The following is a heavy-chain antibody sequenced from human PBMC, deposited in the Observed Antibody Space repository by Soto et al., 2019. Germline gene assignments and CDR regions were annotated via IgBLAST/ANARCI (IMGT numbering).Heavy chain of an antibody. CDR2: MYAGGDT. CDR1: GLSVSDNY. D-gene: IGHD2-21*01. J-gene: IGHJ4*01. V-gene: IGHV3-53*01. Sequence: PGGSLRLSCGASGLSVSDNYMGWVRQAPGRGLEWVSVMYAGGDTHYADSVKGRFTISRDESENTLYLQMNSLRDEDTGVYFCVSRIPSWVFDYWGLGTLVTVSS. CDR3: VSRIPSWVFDY.